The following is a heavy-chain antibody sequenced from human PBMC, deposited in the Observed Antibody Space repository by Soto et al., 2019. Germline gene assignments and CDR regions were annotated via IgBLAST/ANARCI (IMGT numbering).Heavy chain of an antibody. Sequence: ASVKVSCKVSGYTLTELSMHWVRQAPGKGLEWMGGFDPEDGETIYAQKFQGRVTMTEDTSTDTAYMELSSLRSEDTAVYYCATARLITMIANYYYCMDVWCQATTVTVSS. CDR1: GYTLTELS. D-gene: IGHD3-22*01. J-gene: IGHJ6*02. V-gene: IGHV1-24*01. CDR3: ATARLITMIANYYYCMDV. CDR2: FDPEDGET.